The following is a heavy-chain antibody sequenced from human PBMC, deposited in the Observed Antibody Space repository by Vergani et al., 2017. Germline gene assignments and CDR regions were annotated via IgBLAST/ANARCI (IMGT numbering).Heavy chain of an antibody. CDR1: GFTFSSYA. D-gene: IGHD3-3*01. Sequence: QVQLVESGGGVVQPGRSLRLSCAASGFTFSSYAMHWVRQAPGKGLEWVAVISYDGSNKYYADSVKGRFTISRDNSKNTLYLQMNSLRAEDTAVYYCARDAEVRITIFGVVCGWFDPWGQGTLVTVSS. J-gene: IGHJ5*02. V-gene: IGHV3-30-3*01. CDR3: ARDAEVRITIFGVVCGWFDP. CDR2: ISYDGSNK.